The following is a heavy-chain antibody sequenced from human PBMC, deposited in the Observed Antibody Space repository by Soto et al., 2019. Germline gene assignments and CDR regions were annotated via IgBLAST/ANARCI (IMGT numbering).Heavy chain of an antibody. V-gene: IGHV3-30*18. J-gene: IGHJ6*02. CDR1: GFTFSSYG. D-gene: IGHD5-12*01. Sequence: GGSLRLSCAASGFTFSSYGMHWVRQAPGKGLEWVAVISYDGSNKYYADSVTGRFTISRDNSKNTLYLQMNSLRAEDTAVYYCAKTQAGGYDYYYYYYYGMDVWGQGTTVTVSS. CDR3: AKTQAGGYDYYYYYYYGMDV. CDR2: ISYDGSNK.